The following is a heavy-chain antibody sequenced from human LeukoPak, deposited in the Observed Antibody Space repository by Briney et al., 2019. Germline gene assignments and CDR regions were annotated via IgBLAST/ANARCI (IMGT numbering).Heavy chain of an antibody. Sequence: SETLSLTCAVYGGSFSGYYWSWIRQPPGKGLEWIGEINHSRSTNYNPSLKSRVTISVDTSKNQFSLKLSSVTAADTAVYYCARWCRTTRAFDILGQGTMVTVSS. CDR2: INHSRST. CDR1: GGSFSGYY. CDR3: ARWCRTTRAFDI. V-gene: IGHV4-34*01. D-gene: IGHD1-7*01. J-gene: IGHJ3*02.